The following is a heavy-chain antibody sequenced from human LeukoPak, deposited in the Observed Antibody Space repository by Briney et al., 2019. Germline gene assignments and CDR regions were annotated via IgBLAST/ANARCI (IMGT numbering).Heavy chain of an antibody. D-gene: IGHD4-11*01. J-gene: IGHJ4*02. Sequence: ASETLSLTCSVSGGSISNYYWSWIRQSPGKGLEWIGNIFYTGTTDYNPPLNSRVTISLGTSNNQFSLRLKHVTAADTAVYYCTRGVRLTTFDYWGQGTLVTVSS. V-gene: IGHV4-59*01. CDR2: IFYTGTT. CDR3: TRGVRLTTFDY. CDR1: GGSISNYY.